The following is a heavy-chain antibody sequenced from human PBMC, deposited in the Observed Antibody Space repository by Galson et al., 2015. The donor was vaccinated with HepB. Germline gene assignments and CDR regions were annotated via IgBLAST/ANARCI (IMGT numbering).Heavy chain of an antibody. CDR1: GFTFNYHA. J-gene: IGHJ4*02. Sequence: SLRLSCAASGFTFNYHAMNWVRQAPGKGLEWVASISGSGSSTYYADSVKGRFTISRDNSLDTVDLQMDSLRVDDTAVYYCAKDYLPYYDRWGSYSDLYYFDYWGQGTLVTGSS. CDR3: AKDYLPYYDRWGSYSDLYYFDY. D-gene: IGHD3-22*01. V-gene: IGHV3-23*01. CDR2: ISGSGSST.